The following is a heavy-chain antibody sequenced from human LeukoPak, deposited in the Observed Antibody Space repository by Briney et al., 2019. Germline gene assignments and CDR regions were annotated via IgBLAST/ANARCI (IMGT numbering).Heavy chain of an antibody. D-gene: IGHD2-15*01. CDR1: GGPFSGYY. CDR3: AREDCSGGSCTPGWFDP. CDR2: ISHSGST. J-gene: IGHJ5*02. Sequence: SETLSLTCAVYGGPFSGYYWSWIRQPPGKGLEWIGEISHSGSTNYNPSLTSRVTISIDTSKNQFSLKLSSVTAADTAVFYCAREDCSGGSCTPGWFDPWGQGTLVPVSS. V-gene: IGHV4-34*01.